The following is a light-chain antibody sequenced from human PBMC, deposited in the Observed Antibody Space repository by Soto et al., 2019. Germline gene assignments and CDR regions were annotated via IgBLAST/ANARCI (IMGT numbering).Light chain of an antibody. J-gene: IGKJ4*01. CDR3: QQYGSAPFT. CDR1: QRVITNY. V-gene: IGKV3-20*01. Sequence: EIVLTQSPGTLSLSPGERATLSCRASQRVITNYLDWYQQKPGQAPRLLIYAASSRATGIPERFSGRGFVTYFTLTIARLEPEDFAVYYCQQYGSAPFTFGGGTKVEI. CDR2: AAS.